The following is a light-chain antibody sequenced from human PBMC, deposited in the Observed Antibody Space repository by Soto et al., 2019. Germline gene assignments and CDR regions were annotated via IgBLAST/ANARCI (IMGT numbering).Light chain of an antibody. V-gene: IGLV2-8*01. J-gene: IGLJ2*01. CDR1: SSDVGGYNF. CDR2: EVS. Sequence: QSVLTQPPSASGSPGQSVTISCTGTSSDVGGYNFVSWYQQHPGKAPKLMIHEVSKRPSGVPDRFSGSKSGNTASLTVSGLQAEDEADYYCSSKARSNYLGVFGGGTKVTVL. CDR3: SSKARSNYLGV.